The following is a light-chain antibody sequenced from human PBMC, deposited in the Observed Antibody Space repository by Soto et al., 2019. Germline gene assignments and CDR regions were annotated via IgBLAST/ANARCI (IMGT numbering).Light chain of an antibody. V-gene: IGLV1-44*01. CDR1: SSNLGDNT. CDR3: VTWDDSLNGAV. CDR2: RNN. J-gene: IGLJ3*02. Sequence: QSVLTQPPSASGTPVQRVTISCSGSSSNLGDNTVNWYQQLPGTAPKLLIYRNNRRPSEVPDRVSGSKSGTSASLAISCLQSDDEADYYCVTWDDSLNGAVFGGGTQLTVL.